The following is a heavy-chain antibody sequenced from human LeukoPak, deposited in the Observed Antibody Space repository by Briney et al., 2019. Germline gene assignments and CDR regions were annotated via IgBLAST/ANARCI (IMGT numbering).Heavy chain of an antibody. CDR2: IKEDGSEK. J-gene: IGHJ4*02. Sequence: PGGSLRLSCAASGFTFSRYWMSWVRQAPGKGLEWVANIKEDGSEKKYADSVKGRFTISRDNAKNSLYLQTNSLRAEDTAIYYCATYRQVLLPFESWGQGTLVTVSS. CDR1: GFTFSRYW. D-gene: IGHD2-8*02. V-gene: IGHV3-7*03. CDR3: ATYRQVLLPFES.